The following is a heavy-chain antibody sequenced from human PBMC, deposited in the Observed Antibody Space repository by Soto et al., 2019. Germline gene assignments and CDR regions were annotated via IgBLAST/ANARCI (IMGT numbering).Heavy chain of an antibody. J-gene: IGHJ3*02. CDR3: ARATLDGFEI. V-gene: IGHV4-4*02. Sequence: QVQLQESGPGLVKPSGTLSLTCAVSSGSISSSNWWSWVRQPPGKGLAWIGEIYHSGSTNYNPSLKNRVTISVDKSKNQFSQKLSSVTAADTAVHYCARATLDGFEIWGQGKMVNGSS. CDR2: IYHSGST. CDR1: SGSISSSNW.